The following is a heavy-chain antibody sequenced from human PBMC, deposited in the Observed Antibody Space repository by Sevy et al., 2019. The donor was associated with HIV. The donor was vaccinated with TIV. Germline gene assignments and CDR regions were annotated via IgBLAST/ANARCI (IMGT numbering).Heavy chain of an antibody. CDR2: IKQDGSEK. D-gene: IGHD3-22*01. V-gene: IGHV3-7*01. CDR3: ARLRDDSSGYYLDY. J-gene: IGHJ4*02. CDR1: GFTFSRYW. Sequence: GESLKISCAASGFTFSRYWMTWVRQTPGKGLEWVANIKQDGSEKYYVDSVKGRFTISRDNAKNSLYLQMNSLRAEDTAVYYCARLRDDSSGYYLDYWGQGTLVTVSS.